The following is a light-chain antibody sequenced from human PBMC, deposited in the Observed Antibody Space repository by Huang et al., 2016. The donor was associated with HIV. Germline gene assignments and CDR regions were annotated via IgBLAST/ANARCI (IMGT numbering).Light chain of an antibody. CDR1: QSVLFSSNTKNY. J-gene: IGKJ2*01. CDR2: WAS. CDR3: QQYYSTPH. V-gene: IGKV4-1*01. Sequence: DIVMTQSPDFLAVSLGERATINCKSNQSVLFSSNTKNYLAWYQQKPRQPPKLLIYWASTRESGVPDRFSGSGSGTDFTLTISSLQAEDVAVYYCQQYYSTPHFGQGTKLEIK.